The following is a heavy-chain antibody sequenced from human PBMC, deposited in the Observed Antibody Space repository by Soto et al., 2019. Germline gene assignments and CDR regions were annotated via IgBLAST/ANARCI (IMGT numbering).Heavy chain of an antibody. CDR3: AKSYSNDRAEMDY. CDR1: GFTFSSYA. D-gene: IGHD4-4*01. J-gene: IGHJ4*02. V-gene: IGHV3-23*01. CDR2: ISGSGGST. Sequence: EVQLLESGGGLVQPGGSLRLSCAASGFTFSSYAMSWVRQAPGKGLEWVSAISGSGGSTYYAASVKGRNTTSRDISKNTLYQPMNSLRADDTAVYYCAKSYSNDRAEMDYWGQGTLVTVSS.